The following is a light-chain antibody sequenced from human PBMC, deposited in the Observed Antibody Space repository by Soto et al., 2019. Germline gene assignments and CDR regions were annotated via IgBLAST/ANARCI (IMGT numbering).Light chain of an antibody. Sequence: QSALTQPPSVSGSPGQSVAISCTGTSSDVGSYNRVSWYQQPPGTAPKLMVYDVSSRPSEVPDRFSGSKSGNTASLTISGLQAEGEADYYLHLFSNSSTYVFGTGTKLTVL. V-gene: IGLV2-18*01. J-gene: IGLJ1*01. CDR1: SSDVGSYNR. CDR3: HLFSNSSTYV. CDR2: DVS.